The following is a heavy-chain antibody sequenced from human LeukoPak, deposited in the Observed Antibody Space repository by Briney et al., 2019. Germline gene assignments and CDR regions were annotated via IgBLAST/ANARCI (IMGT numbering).Heavy chain of an antibody. D-gene: IGHD4-11*01. CDR3: TTGGQYLYYFDY. CDR2: IKSKTDGGTT. V-gene: IGHV3-15*01. Sequence: PGGSLRLSCAASGFTFSSYAMSWVRQAPGKGLEWVGRIKSKTDGGTTDYAAPVKGRFTISRDDSKNTLYLQMNSLKTEDTAVYYCTTGGQYLYYFDYWGQGTLVTVSS. J-gene: IGHJ4*02. CDR1: GFTFSSYA.